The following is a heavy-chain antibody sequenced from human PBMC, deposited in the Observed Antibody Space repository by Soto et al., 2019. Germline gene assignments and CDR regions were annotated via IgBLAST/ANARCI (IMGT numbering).Heavy chain of an antibody. J-gene: IGHJ4*02. D-gene: IGHD4-17*01. CDR1: GFTFSSYA. CDR3: ARDNYYGDYALDY. CDR2: ISYDGSNK. Sequence: QVQLVESGGGVVQPGRSLRLSCAASGFTFSSYAMHWVRQAPGKGLEWVAVISYDGSNKYYADSVKGRFTISRDNSKNTRYLQMNSLRAEDTAVYYCARDNYYGDYALDYWGQGTLVTVSS. V-gene: IGHV3-30-3*01.